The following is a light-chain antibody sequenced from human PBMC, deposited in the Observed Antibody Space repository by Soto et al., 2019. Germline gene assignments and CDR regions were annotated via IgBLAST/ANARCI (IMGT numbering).Light chain of an antibody. Sequence: QSALPQPASVSGSPGQSITISCTGTSSDVGGYHYVSWYQQHPGKAPKLMIYEVSNRPSGVSNRFYGSKSGITASLTISGLQAEDEADYYCSSYTSSSTGDVFGTGTKLTVL. CDR1: SSDVGGYHY. J-gene: IGLJ1*01. CDR3: SSYTSSSTGDV. CDR2: EVS. V-gene: IGLV2-14*01.